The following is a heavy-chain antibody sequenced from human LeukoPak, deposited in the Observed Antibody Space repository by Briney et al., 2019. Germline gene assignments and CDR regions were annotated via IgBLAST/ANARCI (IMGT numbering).Heavy chain of an antibody. CDR2: ISSSSSTI. Sequence: GGSLRLSCAASGFTFSSYSMNWVRQAPGKGLEWVSYISSSSSTIYYADSVKGRFTVSRDNAKNSLYLQMNSLRAEDTAVYYCASWEVSGSYGVDAFDIWGQGTMVTVSS. V-gene: IGHV3-48*04. CDR1: GFTFSSYS. CDR3: ASWEVSGSYGVDAFDI. D-gene: IGHD1-26*01. J-gene: IGHJ3*02.